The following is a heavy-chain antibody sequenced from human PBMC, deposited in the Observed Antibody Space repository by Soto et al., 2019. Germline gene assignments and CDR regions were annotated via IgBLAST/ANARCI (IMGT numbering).Heavy chain of an antibody. D-gene: IGHD1-20*01. CDR1: VGTFSSYA. CDR3: ARAITGTDYYYYGMDV. Sequence: QVQLVQSGAEVKKPGSSVKVSCKASVGTFSSYAISWVRQAPGQGLEWMGGIIPIFGTANYAQKFQGRVTITADESTSTAYMVLSSLRSEDTAVYYCARAITGTDYYYYGMDVWGQGTTVTVSS. J-gene: IGHJ6*02. CDR2: IIPIFGTA. V-gene: IGHV1-69*01.